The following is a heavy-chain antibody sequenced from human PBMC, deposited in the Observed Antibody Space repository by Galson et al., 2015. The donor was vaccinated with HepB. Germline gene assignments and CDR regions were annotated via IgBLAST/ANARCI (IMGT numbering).Heavy chain of an antibody. D-gene: IGHD6-19*01. CDR3: ARDAIALASAGSAFDI. V-gene: IGHV1-2*06. CDR2: INPNSGGT. CDR1: GYTFTGYY. J-gene: IGHJ3*02. Sequence: QSGAEVKKPGESLKISCKASGYTFTGYYMHWVRQAPGQGLEWMGRINPNSGGTNYAQKFQGRVTMTRDTSISTAYMELSRLRSDDTAVYYCARDAIALASAGSAFDIWGQGTMVTVSA.